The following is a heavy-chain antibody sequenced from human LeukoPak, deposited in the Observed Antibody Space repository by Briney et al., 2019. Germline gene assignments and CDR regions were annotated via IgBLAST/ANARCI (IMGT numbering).Heavy chain of an antibody. D-gene: IGHD3-10*01. J-gene: IGHJ6*03. CDR1: GDSVSRNSAT. CDR2: TYYRSKWYN. CDR3: ARAVLWFGDLDYYYYMDV. V-gene: IGHV6-1*01. Sequence: SQTLSLTCAISGDSVSRNSATWNWIRQSPARGLEWLGRTYYRSKWYNDYAVSVKSRITINPDTSKNQFSLQLNSVTPEDTAVYYCARAVLWFGDLDYYYYMDVWGKGTTVTISS.